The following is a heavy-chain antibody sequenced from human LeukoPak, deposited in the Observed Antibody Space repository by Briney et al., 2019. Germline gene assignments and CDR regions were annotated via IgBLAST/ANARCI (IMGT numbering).Heavy chain of an antibody. CDR3: AKDLDSDSSGWYVASY. V-gene: IGHV3-23*01. Sequence: GGSLRLPCAASGFTFSGYWMSWVRQAPGKGLEWVSAISGSGGSTYYADSVKGRFTISRDNSKNTLYLQMNSLRAEDTAVYYCAKDLDSDSSGWYVASYWGQGTLVTVSS. J-gene: IGHJ4*02. CDR2: ISGSGGST. D-gene: IGHD6-19*01. CDR1: GFTFSGYW.